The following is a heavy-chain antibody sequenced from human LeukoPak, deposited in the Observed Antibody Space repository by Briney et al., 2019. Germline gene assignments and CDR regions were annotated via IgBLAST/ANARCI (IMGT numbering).Heavy chain of an antibody. CDR3: ARTYYYGSGSYKIDP. CDR2: INTDTGNP. J-gene: IGHJ5*02. CDR1: GYTFTSYY. V-gene: IGHV7-4-1*02. D-gene: IGHD3-10*01. Sequence: ASVKVSCKASGYTFTSYYMHWVRQAPGQGLEWMGWINTDTGNPTYAQGFTGRFVFSLDTSVSTAYLQISSLKAEDTAVYFCARTYYYGSGSYKIDPWGQGTLVTVSS.